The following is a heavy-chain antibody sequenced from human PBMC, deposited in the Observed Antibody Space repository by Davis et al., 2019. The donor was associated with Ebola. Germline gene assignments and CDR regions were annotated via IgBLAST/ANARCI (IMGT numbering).Heavy chain of an antibody. D-gene: IGHD1-26*01. CDR3: AKAGHCGNYCSFDS. V-gene: IGHV3-23*01. CDR2: LGLSADT. CDR1: GFTFSSYA. J-gene: IGHJ4*02. Sequence: PGGSLRLSCAASGFTFSSYAMSWVRQAPGKGLEWVSTLGLSADTYYADSVKGRFTISRDNSKNTLHLQMNSLRVEDTAIYYCAKAGHCGNYCSFDSWGQGTLLTVSS.